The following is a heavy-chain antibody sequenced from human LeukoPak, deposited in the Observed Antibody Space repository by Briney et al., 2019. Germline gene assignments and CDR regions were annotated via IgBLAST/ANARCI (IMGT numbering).Heavy chain of an antibody. J-gene: IGHJ4*02. D-gene: IGHD3-22*01. CDR2: ISSSSSYI. V-gene: IGHV3-21*01. Sequence: GGYLTRSCAPSGFTFSSYSMNWVRKAQGKGLEGDSSISSSSSYIYYADSVKGRCTISRDNAKNSLYLQMNSLRAEDTAVYYCARDSQVSGYPDYWGQGTLVTVSS. CDR3: ARDSQVSGYPDY. CDR1: GFTFSSYS.